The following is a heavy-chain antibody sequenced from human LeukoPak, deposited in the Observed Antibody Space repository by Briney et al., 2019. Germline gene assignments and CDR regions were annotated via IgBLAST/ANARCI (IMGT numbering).Heavy chain of an antibody. J-gene: IGHJ4*02. D-gene: IGHD6-6*01. CDR2: ISYDGSNK. Sequence: GGSLRLSCAASGFTFSSYGMHWVRQAPGKGLEWVAVISYDGSNKYYADSVKGRFTISRDNSKNTLYLQMNSLRAEDTAVYYCAKDTEYELAAYYFDYWGQGTLVTVSS. V-gene: IGHV3-30*18. CDR1: GFTFSSYG. CDR3: AKDTEYELAAYYFDY.